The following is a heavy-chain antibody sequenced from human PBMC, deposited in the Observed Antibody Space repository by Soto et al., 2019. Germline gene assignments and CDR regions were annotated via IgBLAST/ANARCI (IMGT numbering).Heavy chain of an antibody. D-gene: IGHD2-2*01. V-gene: IGHV4-34*01. CDR1: GGSFSGYY. Sequence: SETLSLTCAVYGGSFSGYYWSWIRQPPGKGLEWIGEINHSGSTNYNPSLKSRVTISVDTSKNQFSLKLSSVTAADTAVYYCARGRRLVVVPAANRGYNWFDPWGQGTLVPVSS. J-gene: IGHJ5*02. CDR2: INHSGST. CDR3: ARGRRLVVVPAANRGYNWFDP.